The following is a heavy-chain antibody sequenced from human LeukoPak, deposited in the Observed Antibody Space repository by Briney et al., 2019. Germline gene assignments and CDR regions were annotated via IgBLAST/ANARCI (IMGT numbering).Heavy chain of an antibody. CDR2: IIPIFGTA. CDR3: AREDGYNPAFDY. D-gene: IGHD5-24*01. J-gene: IGHJ4*02. CDR1: GGTFSSYA. Sequence: ASVKVSCKASGGTFSSYAISWVRQAPGQGLEWMGRIIPIFGTANYAQKFQGRVTITTDESTSTAYMERSSLRSEDTAVYYCAREDGYNPAFDYWGQGTLVTVSS. V-gene: IGHV1-69*05.